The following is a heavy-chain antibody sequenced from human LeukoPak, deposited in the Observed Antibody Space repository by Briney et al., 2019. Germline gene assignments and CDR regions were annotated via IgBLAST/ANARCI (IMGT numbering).Heavy chain of an antibody. Sequence: PGGSLRLSCTASGFTFSSYSLNWVRQAPGKGLEWVSSVSTGSNYIYYADSVKGRFTISRDNDKNSLYLQMNSLRAEDTAVYYCAKDLEEYGDYFSSADYWGQGTLVTVSS. CDR2: VSTGSNYI. CDR1: GFTFSSYS. J-gene: IGHJ4*02. CDR3: AKDLEEYGDYFSSADY. V-gene: IGHV3-21*04. D-gene: IGHD4-17*01.